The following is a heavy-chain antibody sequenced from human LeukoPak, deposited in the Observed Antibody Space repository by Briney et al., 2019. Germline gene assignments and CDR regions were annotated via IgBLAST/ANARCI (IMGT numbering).Heavy chain of an antibody. V-gene: IGHV3-23*01. CDR1: GFTFSSYA. CDR3: AKGNGSSWYAPLDY. D-gene: IGHD6-13*01. CDR2: ISGSGGST. J-gene: IGHJ4*02. Sequence: PGGSLRLSCAASGFTFSSYAMSWVRQAPGKGLEWVSAISGSGGSTYYADSVKGRFTISRDNSKNTLYLQMNSLRAEDTAVYYCAKGNGSSWYAPLDYWGQGTLVTVSS.